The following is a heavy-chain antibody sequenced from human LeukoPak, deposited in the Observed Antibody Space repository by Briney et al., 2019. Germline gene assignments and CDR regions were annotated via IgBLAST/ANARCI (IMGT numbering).Heavy chain of an antibody. D-gene: IGHD3-22*01. CDR2: IKQDGSER. CDR3: ARDKGDYDSGGSLFVF. Sequence: GGSLRHSCAASGFTFSRYWMSWVRQVPRKGLEWVANIKQDGSERYYVDSVKGRFAISRDNAKNSLYLQMNSLRAEDTAVYYCARDKGDYDSGGSLFVFGGQGTLVTVSS. V-gene: IGHV3-7*03. CDR1: GFTFSRYW. J-gene: IGHJ4*02.